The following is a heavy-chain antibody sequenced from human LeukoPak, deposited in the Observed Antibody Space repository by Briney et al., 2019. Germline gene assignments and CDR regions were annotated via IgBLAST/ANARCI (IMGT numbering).Heavy chain of an antibody. V-gene: IGHV3-30*04. CDR1: GFTFSSYA. J-gene: IGHJ6*03. Sequence: PGGSLRLSCAASGFTFSSYAMHWVRQAPGKGLEWVAVISYDGSNKYYADSVKGRFTISRDNSKNTLYLQMNSLRAEDTAVYYCARSPPYYYDSEYYYYMDVWGKGTTVTVSS. CDR2: ISYDGSNK. D-gene: IGHD3-22*01. CDR3: ARSPPYYYDSEYYYYMDV.